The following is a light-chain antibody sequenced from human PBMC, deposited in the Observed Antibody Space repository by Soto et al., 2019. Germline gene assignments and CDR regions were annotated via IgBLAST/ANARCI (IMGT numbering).Light chain of an antibody. CDR1: KNDIGVYDF. Sequence: LTQPPSATGSPGQPVTIACTATKNDIGVYDFVSWYQHHPGKAPRLIIYEVVQRPSGVPDRFSGSKSGNTASLTVSGLQSADEADYFCNSYAGSDTYVFGSGTKVTGL. CDR3: NSYAGSDTYV. CDR2: EVV. V-gene: IGLV2-8*01. J-gene: IGLJ1*01.